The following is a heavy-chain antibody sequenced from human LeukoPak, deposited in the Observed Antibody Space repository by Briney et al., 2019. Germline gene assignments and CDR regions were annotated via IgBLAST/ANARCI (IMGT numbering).Heavy chain of an antibody. CDR3: AKGTQNGGNSPFDY. CDR1: GFTFRTYA. D-gene: IGHD4-23*01. Sequence: GGSLRLSCAASGFTFRTYAMGWVRQAPGKGLERVSVISASGVNIHFADSVKGRFTISRDNSKNTLYLQMNSLRTEDAAVYYCAKGTQNGGNSPFDYWGQGTLVTVSS. J-gene: IGHJ4*02. V-gene: IGHV3-23*01. CDR2: ISASGVNI.